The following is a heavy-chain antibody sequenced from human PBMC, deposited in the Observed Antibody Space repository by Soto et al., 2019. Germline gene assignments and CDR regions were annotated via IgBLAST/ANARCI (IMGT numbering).Heavy chain of an antibody. CDR1: GYTFTGYY. CDR3: ARVMSGSYLGHGYYFDY. Sequence: ASVKVSCKASGYTFTGYYMHWVRQAPGQGLEWMGWIDPNSGGTDYAQKFQGRVTMTRGTSISTAYMELSRLRVDDTAVYYCARVMSGSYLGHGYYFDYWGQGTLVTVSS. J-gene: IGHJ4*02. D-gene: IGHD1-26*01. CDR2: IDPNSGGT. V-gene: IGHV1-2*02.